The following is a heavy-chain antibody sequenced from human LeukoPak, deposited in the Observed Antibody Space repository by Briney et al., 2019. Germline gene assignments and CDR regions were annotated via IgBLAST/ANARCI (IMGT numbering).Heavy chain of an antibody. J-gene: IGHJ4*02. CDR2: ISGSNSYM. V-gene: IGHV3-21*01. D-gene: IGHD3-3*01. Sequence: GGSLRLSCAASGLTLSSFNMNWVRQGPGKGLEWVSSISGSNSYMYYADSVKGRFTISRDNAKNSLYLQMNSLRAEDTAVYYCARDHDFWSVTDYWGQGTLVTVSS. CDR1: GLTLSSFN. CDR3: ARDHDFWSVTDY.